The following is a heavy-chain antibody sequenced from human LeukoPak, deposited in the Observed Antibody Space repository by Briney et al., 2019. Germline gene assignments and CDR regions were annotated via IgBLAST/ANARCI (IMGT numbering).Heavy chain of an antibody. V-gene: IGHV4-30-2*01. D-gene: IGHD3-10*01. CDR2: IYHSGST. CDR3: ARFSPSGNWFDP. Sequence: SETLSLTCTVSGGSISSGGYYWSWIRQHPGKGLEWIGYIYHSGSTYYNPSLKSRVTISVDRSKNQFSLKLSSVTAADTAVYYCARFSPSGNWFDPWGQGTLVTVSS. CDR1: GGSISSGGYY. J-gene: IGHJ5*02.